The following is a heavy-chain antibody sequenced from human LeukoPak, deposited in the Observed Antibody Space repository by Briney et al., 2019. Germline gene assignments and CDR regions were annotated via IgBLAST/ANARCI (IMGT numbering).Heavy chain of an antibody. J-gene: IGHJ6*03. CDR1: GGSISSYY. CDR3: ARALSDFWSGYPTYYYYYYMDV. D-gene: IGHD3-3*01. CDR2: IYTSGST. V-gene: IGHV4-4*07. Sequence: PSETLSLTCTVSGGSISSYYWSWIRQPAGKGLEWIGRIYTSGSTNYNPSLKSRVTMSVDTSKNQFSLKLSSVTAADTAVYYCARALSDFWSGYPTYYYYYYMDVWGKGTTVTVSS.